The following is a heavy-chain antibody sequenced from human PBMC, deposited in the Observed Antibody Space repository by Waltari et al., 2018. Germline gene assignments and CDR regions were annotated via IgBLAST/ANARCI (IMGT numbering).Heavy chain of an antibody. CDR2: INHSGST. J-gene: IGHJ4*02. CDR3: ARGDLHYGSSGFFY. D-gene: IGHD3-22*01. Sequence: QVQLHQWGAGLLKPSETLSLTCGVSGGSFNDYCWTWIRLPPWKGLEWIGEINHSGSTDYNPSLNSRLTMSVDTSKKQISLKMSSVTAADTAVYYCARGDLHYGSSGFFYWGQGALVTVSS. CDR1: GGSFNDYC. V-gene: IGHV4-34*01.